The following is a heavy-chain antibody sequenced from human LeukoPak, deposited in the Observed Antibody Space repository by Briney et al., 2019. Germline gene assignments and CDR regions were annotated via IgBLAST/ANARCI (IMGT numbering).Heavy chain of an antibody. V-gene: IGHV3-7*01. J-gene: IGHJ6*04. CDR2: IKQDGSEK. CDR3: ARDLYVDPGVDV. CDR1: GFTFKSYW. Sequence: GGSLRLSCAASGFTFKSYWMSWVRQAPGKGLEWVANIKQDGSEKYYVGSVKGRFTISRDNAKNSLYLQMNSLRAEDTAVYYCARDLYVDPGVDVWGKGTMVTISS. D-gene: IGHD4-17*01.